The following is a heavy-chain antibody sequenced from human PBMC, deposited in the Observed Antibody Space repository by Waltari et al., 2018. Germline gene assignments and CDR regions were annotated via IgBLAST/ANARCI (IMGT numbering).Heavy chain of an antibody. CDR3: ARGEIQLWLLDY. CDR2: IIPIFGTA. Sequence: QVQLVQSGAEVKKPGSSVKVSCKASGGTCSSYAISGGRQAPGQGREWMVGIIPIFGTANYAQKFQGRVTITTDEPTSTAYMELSSLRSEDTAVYYCARGEIQLWLLDYWGQGTLVTVSS. D-gene: IGHD5-18*01. V-gene: IGHV1-69*05. CDR1: GGTCSSYA. J-gene: IGHJ4*02.